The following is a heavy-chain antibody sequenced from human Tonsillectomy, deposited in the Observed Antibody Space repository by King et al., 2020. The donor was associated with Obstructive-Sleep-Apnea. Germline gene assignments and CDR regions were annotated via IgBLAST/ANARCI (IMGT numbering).Heavy chain of an antibody. V-gene: IGHV5-10-1*01. CDR2: IDPSDSYT. J-gene: IGHJ5*02. CDR3: ARSAITLVRGVIRGDP. D-gene: IGHD3-10*01. CDR1: GYSFTSYW. Sequence: QLVQSGAEVKKPGESLRISCKGSGYSFTSYWISWVRQMPGKGLEWMGRIDPSDSYTNYSPSFQGHVTISADKSISTAYLQWSSLKAPDTAMYYCARSAITLVRGVIRGDPWGQGTLVTVSS.